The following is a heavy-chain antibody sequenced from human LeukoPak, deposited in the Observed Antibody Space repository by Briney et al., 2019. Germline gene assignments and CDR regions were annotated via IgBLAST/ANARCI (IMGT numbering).Heavy chain of an antibody. CDR3: ARVYRRYFDY. Sequence: GGSLRLSCAASGFIFSSYSMNWVRQAPGKGLEWVSYISSSSSSIYYADAVKGRFTISRDNAKNSLYLQMNSLRAEDTAVYYCARVYRRYFDYWGQGILVTVSS. J-gene: IGHJ4*02. CDR1: GFIFSSYS. CDR2: ISSSSSSI. V-gene: IGHV3-48*01. D-gene: IGHD1-14*01.